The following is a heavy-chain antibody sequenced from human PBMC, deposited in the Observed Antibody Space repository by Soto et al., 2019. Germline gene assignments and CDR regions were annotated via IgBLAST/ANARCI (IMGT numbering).Heavy chain of an antibody. V-gene: IGHV3-30-3*01. CDR2: ISYDGSNK. CDR3: ASPAHLGDYYYGMDV. J-gene: IGHJ6*02. CDR1: GFTFSSYA. Sequence: QVQLVESGGGVVQPGRSLRLSCAASGFTFSSYAMHWVRQAPGKGLEWVAVISYDGSNKYYADSVKGRFTISRDNSKNTLYLQMNSLRAEDRAVYYCASPAHLGDYYYGMDVWGQGTTVTVSS.